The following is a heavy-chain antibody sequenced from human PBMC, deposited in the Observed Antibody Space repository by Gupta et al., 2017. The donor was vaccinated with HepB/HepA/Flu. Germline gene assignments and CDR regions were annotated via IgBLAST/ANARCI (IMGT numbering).Heavy chain of an antibody. D-gene: IGHD6-13*01. V-gene: IGHV3-23*01. J-gene: IGHJ6*02. CDR2: IRGSGGST. CDR1: GLTFSSYA. CDR3: AKAGDSSSWYAYYYYYGMDV. Sequence: EVQLLESVGGLVQPGGSLRLSCAASGLTFSSYALSWVRQAPGKGLEWVSAIRGSGGSTYYADSVKGRFTISRDNSKNTLYLQMNSLRAEDTAVYYCAKAGDSSSWYAYYYYYGMDVWGQGTTVTVSS.